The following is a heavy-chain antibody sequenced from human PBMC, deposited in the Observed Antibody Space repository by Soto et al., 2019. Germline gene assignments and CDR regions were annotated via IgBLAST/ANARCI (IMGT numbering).Heavy chain of an antibody. CDR2: ISAYNGNT. CDR3: ARVGLLWFGELAPFDY. Sequence: ASVKVSCKASGYTFTSYGISWVRQAPGQGLEWMGWISAYNGNTNYAQKLQGRVTMTTDTSASTAYMELRSLRSDDTAVYYCARVGLLWFGELAPFDYWGQGTLVTVSS. J-gene: IGHJ4*02. V-gene: IGHV1-18*01. CDR1: GYTFTSYG. D-gene: IGHD3-10*01.